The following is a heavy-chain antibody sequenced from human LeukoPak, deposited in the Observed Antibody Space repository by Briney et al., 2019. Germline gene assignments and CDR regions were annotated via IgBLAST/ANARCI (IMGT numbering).Heavy chain of an antibody. D-gene: IGHD2-21*02. CDR3: ARGGGGDHYYYYGMDV. Sequence: ASVTVSCKASGYTFTSYGISWVRQAPGQGLEWMGWISAYNGNTNYAQKLQGRVTMTTDTSTSTAYMELRSLRSDDTAVYYCARGGGGDHYYYYGMDVWGQGTTVTVSS. J-gene: IGHJ6*02. CDR1: GYTFTSYG. V-gene: IGHV1-18*01. CDR2: ISAYNGNT.